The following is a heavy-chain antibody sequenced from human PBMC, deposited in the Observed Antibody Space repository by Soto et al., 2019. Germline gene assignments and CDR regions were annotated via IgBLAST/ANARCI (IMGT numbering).Heavy chain of an antibody. CDR2: MNPNSGNT. J-gene: IGHJ5*02. CDR3: ARGRYYDSSGSPANWFDP. D-gene: IGHD3-22*01. Sequence: QVQLVQSGAEVKKPGASVKVSCKASGYTFTSYDINWVRQATGQGLEWMGWMNPNSGNTGYAQKFKGRVTMTRNTSISTAYMELSSLRSEDTTVYYCARGRYYDSSGSPANWFDPWGQGTLVTVSS. V-gene: IGHV1-8*01. CDR1: GYTFTSYD.